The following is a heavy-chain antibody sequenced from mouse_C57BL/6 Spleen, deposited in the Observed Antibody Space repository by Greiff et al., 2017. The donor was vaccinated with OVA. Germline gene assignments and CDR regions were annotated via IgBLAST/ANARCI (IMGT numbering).Heavy chain of an antibody. CDR1: GYSFTDYN. CDR2: INPNYGTT. D-gene: IGHD2-5*01. CDR3: ARREGYSNYGSYWYFDV. J-gene: IGHJ1*03. Sequence: EVKLQESGPELVKPGASVKISCKASGYSFTDYNMNWVKQSNGKSLEWIGVINPNYGTTSYNQKFKGKATLTVDQSSSTAYMQLNSLTSEDSAVYYCARREGYSNYGSYWYFDVWGTGTTVTVSS. V-gene: IGHV1-39*01.